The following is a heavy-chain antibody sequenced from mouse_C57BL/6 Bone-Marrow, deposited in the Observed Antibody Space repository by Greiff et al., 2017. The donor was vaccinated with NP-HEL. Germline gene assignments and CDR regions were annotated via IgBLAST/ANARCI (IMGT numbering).Heavy chain of an antibody. Sequence: EVKVVESGGDLVKPGGSLKLSCAASGFTFSSYGMSWVRQTPDKRLEWVATISSGGSYTYYPDSVKGRFTISRDNAKNTLYLQMSSLKSEDTAMYYCARQRSPLYAMDYWGQGTSVTVSS. V-gene: IGHV5-6*01. CDR3: ARQRSPLYAMDY. CDR1: GFTFSSYG. J-gene: IGHJ4*01. CDR2: ISSGGSYT.